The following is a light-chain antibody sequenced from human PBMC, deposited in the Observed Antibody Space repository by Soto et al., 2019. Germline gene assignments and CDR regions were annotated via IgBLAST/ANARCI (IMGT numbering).Light chain of an antibody. Sequence: DIQMTQSPSTLSASVRDSVTITCRASQSIDRRLAWYQKKPGKAPNLVIYDASTLESGDPSRFSGSGSGTEFTLTISSLQPDDSATYYCKQYFTVPHTFGLGTTLQIK. CDR3: KQYFTVPHT. CDR2: DAS. J-gene: IGKJ2*01. V-gene: IGKV1-5*01. CDR1: QSIDRR.